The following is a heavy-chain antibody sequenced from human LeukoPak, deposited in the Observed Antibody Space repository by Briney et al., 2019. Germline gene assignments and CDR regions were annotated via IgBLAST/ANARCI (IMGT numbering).Heavy chain of an antibody. CDR1: AYSISTDYY. D-gene: IGHD3-16*02. J-gene: IGHJ4*02. V-gene: IGHV4-38-2*02. Sequence: SETLSLTCTVSAYSISTDYYWGWIRQPPGKGLEWIGEINHSGSTNYNPSLKSRVTISVDTSKNQFSLKLSSVTAADTAVYYCARGSKDYVWGSYRYHHFDYWGQGTLVTVSS. CDR3: ARGSKDYVWGSYRYHHFDY. CDR2: INHSGST.